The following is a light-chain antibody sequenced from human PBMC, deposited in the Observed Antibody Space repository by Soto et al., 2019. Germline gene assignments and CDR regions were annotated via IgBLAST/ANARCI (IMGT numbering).Light chain of an antibody. Sequence: DIQMTQSPSSVSASVGDIITITCRASQDIGVRLAWFQQKPGKAPQXLIQAASILQSGVPSRFSVSGSGTEFILTINHLKNEDFASYFCLQVYSFTRTFCLGTKVDI. V-gene: IGKV1-12*01. CDR2: AAS. CDR1: QDIGVR. CDR3: LQVYSFTRT. J-gene: IGKJ1*01.